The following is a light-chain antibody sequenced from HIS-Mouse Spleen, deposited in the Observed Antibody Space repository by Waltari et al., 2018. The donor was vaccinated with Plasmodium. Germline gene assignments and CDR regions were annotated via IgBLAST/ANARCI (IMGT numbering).Light chain of an antibody. CDR1: SSDVGGYNY. CDR3: SSYAGSNNLV. J-gene: IGLJ2*01. Sequence: QSALTQPPSASGSPGQSVTISCTGTSSDVGGYNYVSCYQQHPGKAPKLMIYEVSKRPSGVPDRFSGSKSGNTASLTVSGLRAEDEADYYCSSYAGSNNLVFGGGTKLTVL. CDR2: EVS. V-gene: IGLV2-8*01.